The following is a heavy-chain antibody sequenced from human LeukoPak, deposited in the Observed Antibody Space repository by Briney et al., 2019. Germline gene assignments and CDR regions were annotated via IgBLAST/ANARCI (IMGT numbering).Heavy chain of an antibody. J-gene: IGHJ4*02. CDR1: GGSISSYQ. D-gene: IGHD3-3*01. CDR2: IFISGST. Sequence: PSETLSLTCTVSGGSISSYQWNWIRQPAGKGLEWIGRIFISGSTNYNPSLKSRVTISVDTSKNQFSLKLSSVTAADTAVYYCARGWSGYVFDYWGQGTLVTVSS. V-gene: IGHV4-4*07. CDR3: ARGWSGYVFDY.